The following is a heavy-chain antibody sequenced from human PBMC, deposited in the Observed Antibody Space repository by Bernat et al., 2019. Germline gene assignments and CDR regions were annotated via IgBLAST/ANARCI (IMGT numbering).Heavy chain of an antibody. CDR3: AKGPSVGVWRYYFDY. CDR1: GFTFSSYA. Sequence: EVQLLESGGGLVQPGGSLRLSCAASGFTFSSYAMSWVRQAPGKGLEWVSAISGSGGSTYYTNSVKDRFTISRDNSKNTLYMQMNSLRAEDTAVYYCAKGPSVGVWRYYFDYWGQGTLVTVSS. J-gene: IGHJ4*02. D-gene: IGHD5/OR15-5a*01. V-gene: IGHV3-23*01. CDR2: ISGSGGST.